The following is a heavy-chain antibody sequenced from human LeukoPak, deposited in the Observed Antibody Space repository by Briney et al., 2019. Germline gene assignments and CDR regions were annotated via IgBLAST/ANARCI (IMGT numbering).Heavy chain of an antibody. J-gene: IGHJ6*02. Sequence: GGSLRLSCAASGFTVTRYAVHWVRHPPGEGLEWVAVISYDGSNKYYADSVKGRFTISRDNSKNTLYLQMNSLRAEDTAVYYCARDDRTYYYGMDVWGQGTTVTVSS. CDR1: GFTVTRYA. CDR2: ISYDGSNK. V-gene: IGHV3-30*04. CDR3: ARDDRTYYYGMDV.